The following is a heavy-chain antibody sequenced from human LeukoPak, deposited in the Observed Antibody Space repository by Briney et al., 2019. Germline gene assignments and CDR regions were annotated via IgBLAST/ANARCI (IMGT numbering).Heavy chain of an antibody. CDR3: IHYGSGTYSTGY. D-gene: IGHD3-10*01. J-gene: IGHJ4*02. CDR1: GFTFSGAA. Sequence: GGSLRLSCATSGFTFSGAAIHWVRQASGKGLEWVGHIRSKANSYATTYAASVKGRFTISRDDSENTAYLQMTSLKAEDSAVYYCIHYGSGTYSTGYWGQGALVTVSS. CDR2: IRSKANSYAT. V-gene: IGHV3-73*01.